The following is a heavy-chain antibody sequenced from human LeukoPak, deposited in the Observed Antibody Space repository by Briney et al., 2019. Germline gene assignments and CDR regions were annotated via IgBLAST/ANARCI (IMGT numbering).Heavy chain of an antibody. CDR3: ARDGSPSGTYQQGYFDY. D-gene: IGHD1-26*01. CDR1: GFTFSNYF. V-gene: IGHV3-30-3*01. CDR2: ISYDKSNK. Sequence: GGALRLSCAASGFTFSNYFMQWVRQAPGKGLEWVAVISYDKSNKYYADSVKGRVTISRDNSKKTLYLQMNSLKTEDTAVYYCARDGSPSGTYQQGYFDYWGQRTLVTVSS. J-gene: IGHJ4*02.